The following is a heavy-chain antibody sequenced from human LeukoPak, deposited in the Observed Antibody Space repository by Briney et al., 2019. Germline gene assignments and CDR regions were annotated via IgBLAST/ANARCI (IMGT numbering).Heavy chain of an antibody. CDR2: IYHSGTT. J-gene: IGHJ4*02. CDR3: ARDLGAINLYCFDY. D-gene: IGHD1-26*01. Sequence: PSETLSLTCAVSGYSISSGFYWGWIRQPPGKGLEWIGSIYHSGTTYYNPSLKSRVTISVDTSKNQFSLKLSSVTAADTAVYYCARDLGAINLYCFDYWGQGTLVTVSS. CDR1: GYSISSGFY. V-gene: IGHV4-38-2*02.